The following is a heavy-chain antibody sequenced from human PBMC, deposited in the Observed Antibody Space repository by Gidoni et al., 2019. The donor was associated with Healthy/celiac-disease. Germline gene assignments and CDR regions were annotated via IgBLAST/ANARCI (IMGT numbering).Heavy chain of an antibody. Sequence: HVQLQQWGAGLLKPSETLSLTCAVYGWSFSGYYWSWIRQPPGKGLEWIGEINHSGSTNYNPSLKSRVTISVDTSKNQFSLKLSSVTAADTAVYYCARSGYGDYGTWFDPWGQGTLVTVSS. J-gene: IGHJ5*02. V-gene: IGHV4-34*01. CDR3: ARSGYGDYGTWFDP. CDR1: GWSFSGYY. D-gene: IGHD4-17*01. CDR2: INHSGST.